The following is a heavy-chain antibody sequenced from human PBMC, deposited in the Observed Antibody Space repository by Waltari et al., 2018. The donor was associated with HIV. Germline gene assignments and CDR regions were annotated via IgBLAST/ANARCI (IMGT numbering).Heavy chain of an antibody. CDR3: AKDSMGAIDVEDYFDF. Sequence: EVQLLESGGGLVQPGGSLRLSCATYGFIFSNYAMSWVRQAPGKGLEWVSTIRSIGDTTYYADSVKGRFTTTRANSKDTLYLQMNSLRAEDTAVYYCAKDSMGAIDVEDYFDFWGQGTLVTVSS. CDR1: GFIFSNYA. V-gene: IGHV3-23*01. D-gene: IGHD1-26*01. J-gene: IGHJ4*02. CDR2: IRSIGDTT.